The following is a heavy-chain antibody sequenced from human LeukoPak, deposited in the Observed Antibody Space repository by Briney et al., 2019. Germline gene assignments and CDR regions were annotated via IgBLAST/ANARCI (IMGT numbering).Heavy chain of an antibody. CDR3: ARATAWIDAFDF. J-gene: IGHJ3*01. CDR1: GGSISSVSDY. V-gene: IGHV4-61*02. D-gene: IGHD5-12*01. Sequence: PSETLSLTCTVSGGSISSVSDYWHWIRRPAGKGLEWIGRMYTSGSSNYNPSLKSRVTISVDTSKNQVSLKLSSVTAADTAIYYCARATAWIDAFDFWGQGTMVTVSS. CDR2: MYTSGSS.